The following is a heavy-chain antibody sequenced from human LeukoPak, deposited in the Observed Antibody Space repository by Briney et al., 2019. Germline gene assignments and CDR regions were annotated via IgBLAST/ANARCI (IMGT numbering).Heavy chain of an antibody. CDR2: IDEHGTTI. CDR1: GFTFSRYW. J-gene: IGHJ4*02. CDR3: ARDVGGAGSH. D-gene: IGHD3-10*01. Sequence: GGSLRLSCAASGFTFSRYWMHGVRQAPGEGLVWVSRIDEHGTTIDYADSVRDRFTISRDNAKNTLYLHMNSLRAEDTAMYYCARDVGGAGSHWGQGSLVTVSS. V-gene: IGHV3-74*01.